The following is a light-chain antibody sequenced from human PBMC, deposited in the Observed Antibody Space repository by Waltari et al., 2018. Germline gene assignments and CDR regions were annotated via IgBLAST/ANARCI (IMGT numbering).Light chain of an antibody. CDR3: QVWDASGDQAV. V-gene: IGLV3-21*02. Sequence: SFVLTQSPSISVAQGQTARISCGVDNIGTLNVYWYQQKPGQAPVLVLFDDSDRPSGIPERFSGSNSGDTATLTISGVEAGDEADYFCQVWDASGDQAVFGGGTKLTVL. J-gene: IGLJ2*01. CDR1: NIGTLN. CDR2: DDS.